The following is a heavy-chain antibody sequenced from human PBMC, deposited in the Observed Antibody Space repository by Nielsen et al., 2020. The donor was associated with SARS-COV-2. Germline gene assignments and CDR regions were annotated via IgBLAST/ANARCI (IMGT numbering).Heavy chain of an antibody. CDR3: ARDRTILASAQSYYYYGMDV. CDR2: IYHSGNT. D-gene: IGHD3-3*02. CDR1: GDSITTSTW. V-gene: IGHV4-4*02. Sequence: SETLSLTCAVSGDSITTSTWWSWVRQPPGKGLEFIGEIYHSGNTNYAPSLHSRVTLSVDKSKNQFSLRLSSVSAADTAVYYCARDRTILASAQSYYYYGMDVWGPGTTVTVSS. J-gene: IGHJ6*02.